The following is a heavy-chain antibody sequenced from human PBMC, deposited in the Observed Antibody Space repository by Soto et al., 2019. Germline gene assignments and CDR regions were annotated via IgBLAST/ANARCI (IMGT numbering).Heavy chain of an antibody. D-gene: IGHD1-26*01. CDR1: GFTFSSYA. V-gene: IGHV3-23*01. CDR3: AKDQVWGFVP. Sequence: GGSLRLSCAASGFTFSSYAMSWVRQAPGKGLEWVSAISGSVGSTYYADSVKGRFTISRDNSKNTLYLQMNSLSAEDTAVYYCAKDQVWGFVPSGQGTLVTVSS. J-gene: IGHJ5*02. CDR2: ISGSVGST.